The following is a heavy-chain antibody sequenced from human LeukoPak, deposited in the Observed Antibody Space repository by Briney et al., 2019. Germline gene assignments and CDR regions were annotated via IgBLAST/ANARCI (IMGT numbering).Heavy chain of an antibody. J-gene: IGHJ5*02. V-gene: IGHV4-61*01. D-gene: IGHD3-22*01. Sequence: SETLSLTCTVSGGSVGSGSYYWSWIRQPPGKGLEWIGYIYNSGSTNYNPSLKSRVTISVDTSKNQFSLKLSSVTAADTAVYYCARGNYYDRVGWFDPWGQGTLVTVSS. CDR1: GGSVGSGSYY. CDR2: IYNSGST. CDR3: ARGNYYDRVGWFDP.